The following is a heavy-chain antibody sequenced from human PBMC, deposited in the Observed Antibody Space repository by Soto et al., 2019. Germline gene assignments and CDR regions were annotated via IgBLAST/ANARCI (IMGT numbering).Heavy chain of an antibody. CDR3: ARALGYYYDSSGYYY. CDR1: GFTFSSYS. CDR2: ISSSSSYI. Sequence: GSLRLSCAASGFTFSSYSMNWVRQAPGKGLEWVSSISSSSSYIYYADSVKGRFAISRDNAKNSLYLQMNSLRAEDTAVYYCARALGYYYDSSGYYYWGQGTLVTVPQ. V-gene: IGHV3-21*01. D-gene: IGHD3-22*01. J-gene: IGHJ4*02.